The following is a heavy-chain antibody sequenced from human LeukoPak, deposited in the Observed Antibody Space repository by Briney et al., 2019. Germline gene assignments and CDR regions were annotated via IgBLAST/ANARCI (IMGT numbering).Heavy chain of an antibody. CDR1: AYTFTRYG. V-gene: IGHV1-18*01. J-gene: IGHJ4*02. Sequence: ASVKVSCKASAYTFTRYGISWVRQAPGQGLEWLGWISCYNGNTHYAQNYQGRRTLTTDTSTSTAYMELRSLRSDDTAVYYCARDPSNTSGYNAWFDYWGQGTLVTVSS. CDR2: ISCYNGNT. CDR3: ARDPSNTSGYNAWFDY. D-gene: IGHD3-22*01.